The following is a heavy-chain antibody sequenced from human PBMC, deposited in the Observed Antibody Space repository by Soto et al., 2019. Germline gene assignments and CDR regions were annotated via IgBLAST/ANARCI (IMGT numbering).Heavy chain of an antibody. V-gene: IGHV4-31*03. CDR2: IYYSGST. J-gene: IGHJ1*01. Sequence: QVQLQESGPGLVKPSQTLSLTCTVSGGSVSGGVYYWNWIRQHPEKGLEWIGYIYYSGSTYYTPSLRSRVTISAVTSKNHFSLKLSSVTVADTAVYYCARSSVAGAGYFQHWGQGTHVIVSS. D-gene: IGHD6-19*01. CDR1: GGSVSGGVYY. CDR3: ARSSVAGAGYFQH.